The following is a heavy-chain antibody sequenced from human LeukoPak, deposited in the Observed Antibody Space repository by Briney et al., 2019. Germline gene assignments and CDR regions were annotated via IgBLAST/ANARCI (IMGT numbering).Heavy chain of an antibody. CDR1: GFTFSSYG. J-gene: IGHJ3*02. V-gene: IGHV3-33*01. D-gene: IGHD2-15*01. CDR2: IWYDGTNT. CDR3: ARDFCSGGSCYPDAFDI. Sequence: GGSLRLSCAASGFTFSSYGMHWVRQAPGKGLEWVAVIWYDGTNTYYADSVKGRFTISRDDSKNTLYLQMNSLRAEDTAVYYCARDFCSGGSCYPDAFDIWGQGTMVTVSS.